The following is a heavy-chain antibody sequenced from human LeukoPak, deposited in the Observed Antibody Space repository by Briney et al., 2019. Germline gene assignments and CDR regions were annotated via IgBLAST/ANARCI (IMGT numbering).Heavy chain of an antibody. CDR3: ARDGLIAAAGRDYYYGMDV. D-gene: IGHD6-13*01. CDR2: FDPEDGET. V-gene: IGHV1-24*01. Sequence: ASVKVSCKVSGYTLTELSMHWVRQAPGKGLEWMGGFDPEDGETIYAQKFQGRVTMTEDTSTDTAYMELSSLRSDDTAVYYCARDGLIAAAGRDYYYGMDVWGQGTTVTVSS. J-gene: IGHJ6*02. CDR1: GYTLTELS.